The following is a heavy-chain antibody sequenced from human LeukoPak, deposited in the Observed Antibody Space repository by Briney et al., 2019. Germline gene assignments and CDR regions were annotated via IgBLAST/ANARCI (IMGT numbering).Heavy chain of an antibody. V-gene: IGHV3-23*01. D-gene: IGHD3-10*01. J-gene: IGHJ5*02. CDR1: GFTFSSYA. CDR2: ISGSGGST. CDR3: AKVRTPIRGAAPFDP. Sequence: GGSLRLSCAASGFTFSSYAMSWVRQAPGKGLEWVSAISGSGGSTYYADSVKGRFTISRDNSKNTLYLQMNSLRAEDTAVYYCAKVRTPIRGAAPFDPWGQGTLVTVSS.